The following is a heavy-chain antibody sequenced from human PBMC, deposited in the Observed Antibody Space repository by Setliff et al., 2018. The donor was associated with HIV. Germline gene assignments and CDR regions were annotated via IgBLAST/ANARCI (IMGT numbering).Heavy chain of an antibody. CDR1: GYTFTGDY. CDR3: ARDRYHYGSSGYVRYFDY. CDR2: INPNSGGT. Sequence: GASVKVSCKASGYTFTGDYINWVRQAPGQGLEWMGWINPNSGGTNYAQKFQGRVTMTRDTSITTAYMELSRLRSDDAAVYYWARDRYHYGSSGYVRYFDYWGQGTLVTVSS. J-gene: IGHJ4*02. V-gene: IGHV1-2*02. D-gene: IGHD3-22*01.